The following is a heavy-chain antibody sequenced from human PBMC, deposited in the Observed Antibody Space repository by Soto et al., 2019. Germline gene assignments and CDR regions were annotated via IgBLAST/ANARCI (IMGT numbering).Heavy chain of an antibody. CDR3: ARDGYSSSSGDYYYGMDV. Sequence: ASVKVSCKASGYTFTGYYMHWVRQAPGQGLEWMGWINPNSGGTNYAQKFQGRVTMTRDTSISTAYMELSRLRSDDTAVYYCARDGYSSSSGDYYYGMDVWGQGXTVTVYS. CDR2: INPNSGGT. CDR1: GYTFTGYY. D-gene: IGHD6-6*01. V-gene: IGHV1-2*02. J-gene: IGHJ6*02.